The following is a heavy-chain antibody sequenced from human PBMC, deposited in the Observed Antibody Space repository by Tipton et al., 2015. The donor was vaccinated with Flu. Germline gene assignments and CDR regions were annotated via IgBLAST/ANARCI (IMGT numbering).Heavy chain of an antibody. V-gene: IGHV4-31*03. CDR1: GGSISSGGAF. Sequence: TLSLTCTVSGGSISSGGAFWSWIRQHPGKGLEWLGGIYYSGSTYYNPSLMSRLTIVVDTSKNQFSLKVFSVTAADTAVYYCARRDYSNYVSDPKSWFDPWGQGTLVAVSS. D-gene: IGHD4-11*01. CDR2: IYYSGST. J-gene: IGHJ5*02. CDR3: ARRDYSNYVSDPKSWFDP.